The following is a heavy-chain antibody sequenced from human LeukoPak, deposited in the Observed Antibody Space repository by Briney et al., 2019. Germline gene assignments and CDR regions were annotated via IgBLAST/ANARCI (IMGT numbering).Heavy chain of an antibody. CDR3: AKSQGSSGWYNYYYGMDV. Sequence: GGSLGLSCAASGFTSSSYAMSWVRQAPGKGLEWVSAISGSGGSTYYADSVKGRFTISRDNSKNTLYLQMNSLRAEDTAVYYCAKSQGSSGWYNYYYGMDVWGQGTTVTVSS. D-gene: IGHD6-19*01. V-gene: IGHV3-23*01. CDR2: ISGSGGST. CDR1: GFTSSSYA. J-gene: IGHJ6*02.